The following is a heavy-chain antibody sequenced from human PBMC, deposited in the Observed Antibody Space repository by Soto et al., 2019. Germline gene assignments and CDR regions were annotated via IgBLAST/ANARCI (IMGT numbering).Heavy chain of an antibody. CDR1: GFTFSSYG. D-gene: IGHD5-12*01. CDR2: IWYDGSNK. J-gene: IGHJ4*02. Sequence: QVQLVESGGGVVQPGRSLRLSCAASGFTFSSYGMHWVRQAPGKGLEWVAVIWYDGSNKYYADSVKGRFTISRDNSKNMLYLRMNSLGAADRAVEYWARDFYSVEMATIGGYRQGGVDYFDYWGQGTLVTVSS. CDR3: ARDFYSVEMATIGGYRQGGVDYFDY. V-gene: IGHV3-33*01.